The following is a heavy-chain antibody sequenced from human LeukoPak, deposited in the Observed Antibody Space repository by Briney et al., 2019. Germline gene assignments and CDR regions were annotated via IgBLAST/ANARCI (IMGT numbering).Heavy chain of an antibody. CDR1: GGSVSSESYH. Sequence: SETLSLTCTVSGGSVSSESYHWSWIRQPPGKGLEWIAYIFNSGSSNYNPSLKSRVTISVDTSKNQFSLKLNSVTAADTAQYHWSKSVGGVREGFEIWGQRTMVTGSS. D-gene: IGHD3-16*01. CDR3: SKSVGGVREGFEI. V-gene: IGHV4-61*01. J-gene: IGHJ3*02. CDR2: IFNSGSS.